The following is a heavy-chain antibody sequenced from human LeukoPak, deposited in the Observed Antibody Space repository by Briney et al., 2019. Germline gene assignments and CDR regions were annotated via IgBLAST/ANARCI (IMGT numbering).Heavy chain of an antibody. CDR2: IKQDGSEI. CDR1: GFTFSNYA. D-gene: IGHD3-22*01. CDR3: ARVDSGYSGYFQD. V-gene: IGHV3-7*05. J-gene: IGHJ1*01. Sequence: GGSLRLSCAASGFTFSNYAMSWVRQAPGKGLEWVANIKQDGSEIHYVDSVKGRFTISRDNAKNSMYLKMNSLRAEDTAVYYCARVDSGYSGYFQDWGQGTLVTVSS.